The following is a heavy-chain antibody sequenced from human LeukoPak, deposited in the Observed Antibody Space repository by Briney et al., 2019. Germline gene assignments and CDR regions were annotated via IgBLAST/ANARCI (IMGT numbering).Heavy chain of an antibody. D-gene: IGHD2-8*02. V-gene: IGHV4-4*07. CDR3: ATYRQVLLPFES. CDR2: IYGSGST. CDR1: GGSIRSY. Sequence: PSETLSLTCTVSGGSIRSYWSWIRQPAGKGLEWIGRIYGSGSTDYNPSLKSRVTMSIDTSKNQFSLNLISVTAADTAIYYCATYRQVLLPFESWGQGTLVTVSS. J-gene: IGHJ4*02.